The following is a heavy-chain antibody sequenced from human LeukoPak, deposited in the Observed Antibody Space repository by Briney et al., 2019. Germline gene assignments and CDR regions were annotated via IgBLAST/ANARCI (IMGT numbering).Heavy chain of an antibody. Sequence: SVKVSCKASGGTFSSYAISWVRQAPGQGLEWMGGIIPIFGTANYAQNFQGRVTITADESTSTAYMELSSLRSEDTAVYYCARVYDYVWGSYRYTGEFRFDPWGQGTLVTVSS. CDR2: IIPIFGTA. CDR1: GGTFSSYA. CDR3: ARVYDYVWGSYRYTGEFRFDP. V-gene: IGHV1-69*13. J-gene: IGHJ5*02. D-gene: IGHD3-16*02.